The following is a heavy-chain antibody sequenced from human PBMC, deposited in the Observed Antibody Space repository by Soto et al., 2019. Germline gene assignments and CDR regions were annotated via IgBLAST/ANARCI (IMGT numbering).Heavy chain of an antibody. CDR2: ISDGGRFT. CDR1: GFTFNTYA. V-gene: IGHV3-23*01. Sequence: EVQLLESGGGFVQPGGSLRLSCVASGFTFNTYAMTWVRQAPGKGLEWVSTISDGGRFTYFADSVKGRFTISRDDSRKMLFLQMTSLRAEDTALYYCARSGPTNYFDYWGQGSLVSVSS. CDR3: ARSGPTNYFDY. J-gene: IGHJ4*02.